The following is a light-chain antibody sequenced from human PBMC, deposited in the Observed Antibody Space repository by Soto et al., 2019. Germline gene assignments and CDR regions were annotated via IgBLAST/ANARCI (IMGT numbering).Light chain of an antibody. Sequence: EIVMTQSPATLSVSPGERATVSCRASRSVNSNLAWYQQKPGQAPKLLIYGASTRATGIPARFSGSGSGTEFTLTISSLQSEDFAVYYCQQYGSSPPRTFGQGTKV. CDR1: RSVNSN. CDR2: GAS. J-gene: IGKJ1*01. V-gene: IGKV3-15*01. CDR3: QQYGSSPPRT.